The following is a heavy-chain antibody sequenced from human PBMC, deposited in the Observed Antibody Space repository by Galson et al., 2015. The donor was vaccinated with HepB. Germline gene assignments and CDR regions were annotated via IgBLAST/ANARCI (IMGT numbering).Heavy chain of an antibody. CDR1: GYSFTSYW. CDR2: IDPSDSYT. Sequence: QSGAEVKKPGESLRISCKGSGYSFTSYWISWVRQMPGKGLEWMGRIDPSDSYTNYSPSFQGHVTISADKSISTAYLQWSSLKASDTAMYHCARQVGYSSSSSYWGQGTLVTVSS. CDR3: ARQVGYSSSSSY. V-gene: IGHV5-10-1*01. J-gene: IGHJ4*02. D-gene: IGHD6-6*01.